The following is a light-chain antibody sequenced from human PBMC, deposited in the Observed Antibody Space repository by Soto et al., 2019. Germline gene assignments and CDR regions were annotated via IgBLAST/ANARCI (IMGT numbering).Light chain of an antibody. CDR2: DAS. V-gene: IGKV1-5*01. J-gene: IGKJ4*01. CDR1: QSISSW. CDR3: QQYNSYHDALT. Sequence: DIQMTQSPSTLSASVGDRVTITCRASQSISSWLAWYQQKPGKAPKLLIYDASSLESGVPSRFSGSGSGTEFTLTISSLQPDDFATYYCQQYNSYHDALTFGGGTKVDIK.